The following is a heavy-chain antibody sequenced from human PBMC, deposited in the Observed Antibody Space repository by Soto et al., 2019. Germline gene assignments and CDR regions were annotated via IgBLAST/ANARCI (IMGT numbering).Heavy chain of an antibody. CDR3: AMVDVYVTPSPQDV. CDR1: GYTFTRYG. D-gene: IGHD3-16*01. J-gene: IGHJ6*02. CDR2: INTYNGNT. V-gene: IGHV1-18*01. Sequence: QVQLVQSGAEVKNPGASVKVSCKASGYTFTRYGIGWARQAPGQGLEWMGWINTYNGNTNYAQNVQGRVTLATDTSTSTAYMELRSLRSNDTAIYYCAMVDVYVTPSPQDVWGQGTTCNFSS.